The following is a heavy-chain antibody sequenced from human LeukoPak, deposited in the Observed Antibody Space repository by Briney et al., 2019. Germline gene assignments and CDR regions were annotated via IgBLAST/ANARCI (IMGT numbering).Heavy chain of an antibody. V-gene: IGHV3-21*01. CDR2: ISSSSSYI. CDR3: ARAGYSYGSFDY. D-gene: IGHD5-18*01. CDR1: GFTFSSYS. Sequence: GGSLRLSCAPSGFTFSSYSMNWVRQAPGKGLEWVSSISSSSSYIYYADSVKGRFTISRDNAKNSLYLQMNSLRAEDTAAYYCARAGYSYGSFDYWGQGTLVTVSS. J-gene: IGHJ4*02.